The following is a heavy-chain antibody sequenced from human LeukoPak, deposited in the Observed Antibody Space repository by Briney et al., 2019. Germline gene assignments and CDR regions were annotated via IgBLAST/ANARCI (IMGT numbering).Heavy chain of an antibody. D-gene: IGHD2-15*01. Sequence: SQTLSLTCTVSGGSISSGGYYWSWIRQHAGKGLEWIGYIYYSGSTYYNPSLKSRVTISVDTSKNQFSLKLSSVTAADTAVYYCARGPFVVVVVAATRGTGFDPWGQGTLVTVSS. CDR3: ARGPFVVVVVAATRGTGFDP. J-gene: IGHJ5*02. V-gene: IGHV4-31*03. CDR1: GGSISSGGYY. CDR2: IYYSGST.